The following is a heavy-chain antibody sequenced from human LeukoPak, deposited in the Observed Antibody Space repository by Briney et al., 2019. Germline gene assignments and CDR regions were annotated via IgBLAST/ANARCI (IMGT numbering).Heavy chain of an antibody. Sequence: SETLSLTCTVSGGSISSYYWSWIRQPPGKGLEWIGYIYYSGSTNYNPSLKSRVTISVDTSKNQFSLKLSSVTAADTAVYYCGRAPGAATFDPWGQGTLVTVSS. V-gene: IGHV4-59*01. CDR1: GGSISSYY. CDR3: GRAPGAATFDP. J-gene: IGHJ5*02. CDR2: IYYSGST. D-gene: IGHD6-25*01.